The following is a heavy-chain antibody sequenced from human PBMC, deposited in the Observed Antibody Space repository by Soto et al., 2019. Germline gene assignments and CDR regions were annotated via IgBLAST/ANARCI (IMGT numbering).Heavy chain of an antibody. CDR2: FNGGNGNI. CDR1: GYTFSTYA. J-gene: IGHJ4*02. D-gene: IGHD3-10*01. V-gene: IGHV1-3*05. CDR3: ARGNVRGGCLDS. Sequence: QVQLVQSGAEERKPGASVKVSCKASGYTFSTYAMHWVRRAPGQSLEWMGWFNGGNGNIKYSQKFEGRVTITTDTAASTAYRELNMLRSEDTAVYYCARGNVRGGCLDSWGQGPLVSVSS.